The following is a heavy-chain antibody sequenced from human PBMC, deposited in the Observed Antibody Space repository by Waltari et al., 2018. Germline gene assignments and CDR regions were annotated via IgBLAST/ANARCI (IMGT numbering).Heavy chain of an antibody. J-gene: IGHJ4*02. D-gene: IGHD3-10*01. CDR2: ISSRTTSI. CDR3: AREVYYDSGSYLHDY. V-gene: IGHV3-48*01. CDR1: GFTFSTYS. Sequence: EVQLVESGGGLVLPGGSLRLSCAASGFTFSTYSMNWVRQAPGKGLEWVSYISSRTTSIHYAASVKGRFTISRDNAKNSLYLQMNSLRAEDTAVYYCAREVYYDSGSYLHDYWGQGTLVTVSS.